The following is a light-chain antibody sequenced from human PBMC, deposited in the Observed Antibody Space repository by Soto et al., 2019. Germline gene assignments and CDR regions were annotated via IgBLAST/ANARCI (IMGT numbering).Light chain of an antibody. V-gene: IGLV1-44*01. CDR3: ATSDDSLNGWV. CDR2: SND. J-gene: IGLJ3*02. CDR1: SANIGSNT. Sequence: QSVLTQPPSASGTPGQRVTISCSGSSANIGSNTLNWYQHLPGTAPKVLIYSNDLRPSGVPDGLSGCKVATSASLAIGGLQCEDAADYYCATSDDSLNGWVFGGGTKLTVL.